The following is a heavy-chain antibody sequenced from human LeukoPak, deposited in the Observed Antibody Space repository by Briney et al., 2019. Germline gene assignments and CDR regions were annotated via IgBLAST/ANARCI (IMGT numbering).Heavy chain of an antibody. Sequence: PGGSLRLSCAASGFTFSSYAMSWVRQAPGKGLEWVSAISGSGGSTYYADSAKGRFTISRDNSKNTLYLQMNSLRAEDTAVYYCAKDEYDSSGYYSTGYFQHWGQGTLVTVSS. V-gene: IGHV3-23*01. D-gene: IGHD3-22*01. J-gene: IGHJ1*01. CDR1: GFTFSSYA. CDR2: ISGSGGST. CDR3: AKDEYDSSGYYSTGYFQH.